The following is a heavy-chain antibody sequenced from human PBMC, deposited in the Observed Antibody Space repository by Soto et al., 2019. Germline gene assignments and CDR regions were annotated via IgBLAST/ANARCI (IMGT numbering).Heavy chain of an antibody. CDR2: ISGSGGST. D-gene: IGHD3-22*01. CDR3: AKDRGNYYDSSGYFDY. V-gene: IGHV3-23*01. Sequence: PGGSLRLSCAASGFTFSSYAVSWVRQAPGKGLEWVSAISGSGGSTYYADSVKGRFTISRDNSKNTLYLQMNSLRAEDTAVYYCAKDRGNYYDSSGYFDYWGQGTLVTVS. J-gene: IGHJ4*02. CDR1: GFTFSSYA.